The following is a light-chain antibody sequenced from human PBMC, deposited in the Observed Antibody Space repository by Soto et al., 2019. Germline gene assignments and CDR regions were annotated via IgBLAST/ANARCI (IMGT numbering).Light chain of an antibody. V-gene: IGKV1-12*01. Sequence: DIQMTQSPSSVSASVGDRVTITCRASQDINSWLTWYQQKPGKAPKVLIYIASRLQPGVPSRFSGRASGTDFSLTISNLQPEDFATSFCQQSKSFPLTFGGGTKVDLK. CDR2: IAS. J-gene: IGKJ4*01. CDR3: QQSKSFPLT. CDR1: QDINSW.